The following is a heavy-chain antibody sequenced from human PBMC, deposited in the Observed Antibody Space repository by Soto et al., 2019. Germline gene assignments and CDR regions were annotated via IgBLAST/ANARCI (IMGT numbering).Heavy chain of an antibody. CDR2: IYYSGST. CDR3: ARDPQIVVVPAAPDSYYYCGMDV. D-gene: IGHD2-2*01. J-gene: IGHJ6*02. Sequence: SETLSLTCTVSGGSISSGDYYWSWIRQPPGKGLEWIGYIYYSGSTYYNPSLKSRVTISVDTSKNQFSLKLSSVTAANTAVYYCARDPQIVVVPAAPDSYYYCGMDVWGQGTTVTVSS. V-gene: IGHV4-30-4*01. CDR1: GGSISSGDYY.